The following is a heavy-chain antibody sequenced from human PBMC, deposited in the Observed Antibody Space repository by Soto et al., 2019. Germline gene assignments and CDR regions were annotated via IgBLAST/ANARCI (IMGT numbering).Heavy chain of an antibody. V-gene: IGHV3-23*01. Sequence: GGSLRLSCAASGFTFSSYAMSWVRQAPGKGLEWVSAISGSGGSTYYADSVKGRFTISRDNSKNTLYLQMNSLRAEDTAVYYCAKDSRGPNYYGSGSYPRSEYYGMDVWGQGTTVTVSS. J-gene: IGHJ6*02. CDR2: ISGSGGST. D-gene: IGHD3-10*01. CDR3: AKDSRGPNYYGSGSYPRSEYYGMDV. CDR1: GFTFSSYA.